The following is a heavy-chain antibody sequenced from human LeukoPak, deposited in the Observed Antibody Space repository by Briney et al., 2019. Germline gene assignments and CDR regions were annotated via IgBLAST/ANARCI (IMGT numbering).Heavy chain of an antibody. Sequence: ASVKVSCKASGYTFTGYYMHWVRQAPGQGLEWMGWINPNSGGTSYAQKFQGRVTMTRDTSISTAYMELSRLRSDDTAVYYCARSSLITMVRGVIITTYNWFDPWGQGTLVTVSS. CDR3: ARSSLITMVRGVIITTYNWFDP. D-gene: IGHD3-10*01. CDR2: INPNSGGT. J-gene: IGHJ5*02. V-gene: IGHV1-2*02. CDR1: GYTFTGYY.